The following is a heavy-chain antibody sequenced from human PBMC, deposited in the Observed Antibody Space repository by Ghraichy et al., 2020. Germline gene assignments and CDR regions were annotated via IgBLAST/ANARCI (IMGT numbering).Heavy chain of an antibody. CDR1: GFTFSSYW. V-gene: IGHV3-7*03. D-gene: IGHD3-22*01. J-gene: IGHJ4*02. CDR3: AREVYYYDSSGYLGY. Sequence: GESLNISCAASGFTFSSYWMSWVRQAPGKGLEWVANIKQDGSEKYYVDSVKGRFTISRDNAKNSLYLQMNSLRAEDTAVYYCAREVYYYDSSGYLGYWGQGTLVTVSS. CDR2: IKQDGSEK.